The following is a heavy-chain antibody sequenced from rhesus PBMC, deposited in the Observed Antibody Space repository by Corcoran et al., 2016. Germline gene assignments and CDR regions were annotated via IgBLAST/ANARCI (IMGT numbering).Heavy chain of an antibody. CDR1: GFRFEDYA. CDR3: TRGTYWSDYINIHFDY. CDR2: ISWNSGTI. J-gene: IGHJ4*01. Sequence: EVQLVESGGALAQPGGSLRLSCAASGFRFEDYALHWVRPAPGKGLGWVSRISWNSGTIYYADSGKGRFTISRDNAKNSLVLQMDRLRAEDTAVYYCTRGTYWSDYINIHFDYWGQGVLVTVSS. V-gene: IGHV3-134*01. D-gene: IGHD3-22*01.